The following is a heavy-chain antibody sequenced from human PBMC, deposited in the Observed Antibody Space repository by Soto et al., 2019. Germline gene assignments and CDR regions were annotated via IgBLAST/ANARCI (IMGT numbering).Heavy chain of an antibody. D-gene: IGHD4-17*01. CDR1: GGSISRSSYY. Sequence: PSETLSLTCTVSGGSISRSSYYWGWIRQPPGKGLEWIGSIYYSGSTYYNPSLKSRVTISVDTSKNQFSLKLSSVTAADTAVYYCARQDNDYGDYQQNNYFDYWGQGTLVTVSS. J-gene: IGHJ4*02. V-gene: IGHV4-39*01. CDR3: ARQDNDYGDYQQNNYFDY. CDR2: IYYSGST.